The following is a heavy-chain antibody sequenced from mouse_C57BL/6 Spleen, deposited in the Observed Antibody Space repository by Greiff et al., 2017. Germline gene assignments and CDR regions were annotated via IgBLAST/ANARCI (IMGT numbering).Heavy chain of an antibody. CDR2: IHPNSGST. CDR1: GYTFTSYW. Sequence: QVQLKQSGAELVKPGASVKLSCKASGYTFTSYWMHWVKQRPGQGLEWIGMIHPNSGSTNYNEKFKSKATLTVDKSSSTAYMQLSSLTSEDSAVYYCASTLAYAMDYWGQGTSVTVSS. CDR3: ASTLAYAMDY. V-gene: IGHV1-64*01. J-gene: IGHJ4*01.